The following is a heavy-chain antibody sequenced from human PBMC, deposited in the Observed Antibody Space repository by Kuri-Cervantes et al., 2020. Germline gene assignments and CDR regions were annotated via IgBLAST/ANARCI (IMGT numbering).Heavy chain of an antibody. Sequence: SETLSLTCTVSGGSVSSGSYYWSWIRQPPGKGLEWIGYIYYSGSTNYNPSLKSRVTISVDTSKNQFSLNLNSVTTADTAVYYCARDTLGGGWFDPWGQGTLVTVSS. CDR3: ARDTLGGGWFDP. D-gene: IGHD3-16*01. V-gene: IGHV4-61*01. CDR1: GGSVSSGSYY. CDR2: IYYSGST. J-gene: IGHJ5*02.